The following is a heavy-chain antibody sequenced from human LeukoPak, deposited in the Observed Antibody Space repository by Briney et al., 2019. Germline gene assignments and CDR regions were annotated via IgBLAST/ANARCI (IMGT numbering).Heavy chain of an antibody. D-gene: IGHD3-9*01. V-gene: IGHV4-30-2*01. J-gene: IGHJ4*02. Sequence: SETLSLTCTVSGGSISSGGYYWSWLRQPPGKGLEWIGYIYHSGSTYYNPSLKSRVTISVDRSKNQFSLKLSSVTAADTAVYYCARDYYDILTGTWYFDYWGQGTLVTVSS. CDR3: ARDYYDILTGTWYFDY. CDR1: GGSISSGGYY. CDR2: IYHSGST.